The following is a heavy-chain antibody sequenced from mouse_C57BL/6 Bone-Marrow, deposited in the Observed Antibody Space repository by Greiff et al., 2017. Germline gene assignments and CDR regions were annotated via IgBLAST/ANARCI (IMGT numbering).Heavy chain of an antibody. CDR3: ARNSGGSYYFDY. Sequence: QVHLQQSGAELARPGASVKMSCKASGYTFTSYAMHWVKQRPGQGLEWIGYINPRSGYPKYNQKFKDKATLTADKSSSTAYMQLSSLTSEDSAVYYCARNSGGSYYFDYWGQGTTLTVSS. V-gene: IGHV1-4*01. J-gene: IGHJ2*01. D-gene: IGHD1-1*02. CDR1: GYTFTSYA. CDR2: INPRSGYP.